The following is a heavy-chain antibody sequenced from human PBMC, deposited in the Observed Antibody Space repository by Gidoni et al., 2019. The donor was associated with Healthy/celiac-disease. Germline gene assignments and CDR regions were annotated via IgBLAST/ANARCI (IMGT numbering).Heavy chain of an antibody. J-gene: IGHJ6*02. Sequence: QVQLVESGGGVVQPGRSLRLSCSASGFTFSSSGMHWVRQAPGKGLEWVAVISYDGSNKYYADSVKGRFTISRDNSKNTLYLQMNSLRAEDTAVYYCAKDGSGWSGGTSYGMDVWGQGTTVTVSS. D-gene: IGHD3-3*01. CDR3: AKDGSGWSGGTSYGMDV. CDR2: ISYDGSNK. CDR1: GFTFSSSG. V-gene: IGHV3-30*18.